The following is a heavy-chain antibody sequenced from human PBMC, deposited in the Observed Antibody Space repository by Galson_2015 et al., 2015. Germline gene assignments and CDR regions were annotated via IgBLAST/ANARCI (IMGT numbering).Heavy chain of an antibody. CDR2: IIPIFGTA. D-gene: IGHD3-22*01. J-gene: IGHJ3*01. V-gene: IGHV1-69*13. CDR3: ARGYYYDSSGYYYNAFDV. CDR1: GGTFSSYA. Sequence: SVKVSCKASGGTFSSYAISWVRQAPGQGLEWMGGIIPIFGTANYAQKFQGRVTITADESTSTAYMELSSLRSEDTAVYYCARGYYYDSSGYYYNAFDVWGQGTMVTVTS.